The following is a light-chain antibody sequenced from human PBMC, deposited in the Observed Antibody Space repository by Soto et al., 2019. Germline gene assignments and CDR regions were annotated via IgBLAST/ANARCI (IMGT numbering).Light chain of an antibody. Sequence: QSVLTQTPSVSAAPGQKVTIACSGSSSNIGEYYVSWYQQFPGTAPILLMYQNNKRPSGIPDRFSGSKSGTSATLGITGLQTGDEADYCCGTWDSSLSAGVFGGGTKLTVL. CDR3: GTWDSSLSAGV. V-gene: IGLV1-51*02. CDR2: QNN. CDR1: SSNIGEYY. J-gene: IGLJ3*02.